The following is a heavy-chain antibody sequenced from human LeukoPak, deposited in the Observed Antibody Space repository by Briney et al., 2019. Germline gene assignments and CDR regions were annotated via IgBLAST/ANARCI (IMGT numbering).Heavy chain of an antibody. Sequence: PSETLSLTCTVCGGSISSYYWSWIRQPPGKGLEWIGYIYYSGSTNYNPSLKSRATISVDTSKNQFSLKLRSVTAADTAVYYCAGSLGYCTNGVCFPDFDYWGQGTLVTVSS. J-gene: IGHJ4*02. CDR2: IYYSGST. D-gene: IGHD2-8*01. CDR1: GGSISSYY. V-gene: IGHV4-59*01. CDR3: AGSLGYCTNGVCFPDFDY.